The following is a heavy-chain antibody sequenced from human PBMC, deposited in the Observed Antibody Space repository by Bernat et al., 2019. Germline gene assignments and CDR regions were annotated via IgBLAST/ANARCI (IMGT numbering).Heavy chain of an antibody. J-gene: IGHJ4*02. Sequence: EVQLLESGGGLVQPGGSLRLSCAASGFTFSSYAMSWVRQAPGKGLEWVSVISGSGGSTYYADYVKGRFTISRDNSKNTLNLQTNSLRAEDTAVYYCAKALGYGSGSYWTLIFDYWGQGTLVTVSS. V-gene: IGHV3-23*01. CDR2: ISGSGGST. CDR1: GFTFSSYA. CDR3: AKALGYGSGSYWTLIFDY. D-gene: IGHD3-10*01.